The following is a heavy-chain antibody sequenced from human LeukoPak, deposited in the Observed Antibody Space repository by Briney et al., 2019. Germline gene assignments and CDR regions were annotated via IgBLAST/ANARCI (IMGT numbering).Heavy chain of an antibody. V-gene: IGHV3-74*01. D-gene: IGHD3-16*01. CDR3: ARDGGLGNNCFAP. J-gene: IGHJ5*01. Sequence: GGSLRLSCAASGFTFGKYWMHWVRQAPGKGLVWVSRVNSDESRTSYVDSVKGRFTISRDNAKNTLYLQMNSLRVEDTAVYYCARDGGLGNNCFAPGGKGALVTVPS. CDR1: GFTFGKYW. CDR2: VNSDESRT.